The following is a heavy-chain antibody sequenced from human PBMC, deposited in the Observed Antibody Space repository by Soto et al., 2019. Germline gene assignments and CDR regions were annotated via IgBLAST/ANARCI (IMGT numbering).Heavy chain of an antibody. CDR2: IVPLFRTT. Sequence: VQLVQSGAEAKKPGSSVKVSCKTSGGTFSSYAISWVRQAPGQGLEWMGGIVPLFRTTNYAQKFQGRVTITADTFTYTVYMELSGLRSGDTAVYYCARGGYSSTWSNLLDRSGLDVW. CDR1: GGTFSSYA. CDR3: ARGGYSSTWSNLLDRSGLDV. D-gene: IGHD6-13*01. J-gene: IGHJ6*01. V-gene: IGHV1-69*06.